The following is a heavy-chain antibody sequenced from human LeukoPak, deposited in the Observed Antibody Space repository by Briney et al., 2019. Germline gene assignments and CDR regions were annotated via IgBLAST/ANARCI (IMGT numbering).Heavy chain of an antibody. CDR2: INHSGST. CDR3: ARAFQCSSTSCYNDY. V-gene: IGHV4-34*01. CDR1: GGSFSGYY. D-gene: IGHD2-2*02. Sequence: PSETLSLTCAVYGGSFSGYYWSWIRQPPGKGLEWIGEINHSGSTNYNPSLKSRVTISVDTSKNQFSLKLSSVTAADTAVYYCARAFQCSSTSCYNDYWGQGTLVTVSS. J-gene: IGHJ4*02.